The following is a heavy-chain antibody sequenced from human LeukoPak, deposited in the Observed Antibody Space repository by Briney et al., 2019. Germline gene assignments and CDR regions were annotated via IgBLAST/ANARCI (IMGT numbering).Heavy chain of an antibody. J-gene: IGHJ4*02. Sequence: PGGSLRLSCAASGFTFSSYAMHWVRQAPGKGLEYVSAISSNGGSTYYANSVKGRFTISRDNSKNMLYLQMGSLRAEDMAVYYCARDGPYGSGSTGIDYWGQGTLVTVSS. CDR3: ARDGPYGSGSTGIDY. D-gene: IGHD3-10*01. V-gene: IGHV3-64*01. CDR1: GFTFSSYA. CDR2: ISSNGGST.